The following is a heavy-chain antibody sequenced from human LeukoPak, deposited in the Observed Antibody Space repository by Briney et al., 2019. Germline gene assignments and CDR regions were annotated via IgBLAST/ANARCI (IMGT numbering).Heavy chain of an antibody. D-gene: IGHD6-13*01. V-gene: IGHV1-2*02. J-gene: IGHJ6*03. CDR1: GYTFTGYY. Sequence: ASVTVSCKASGYTFTGYYMHWLRQAPGQGLEWMGWINPSSGGTNYAQKFQGRVTMTRDTSISTAYMELSRLRSDDTAVYYCARDLGSSWYGGYYYYYYMDVWGKGTTVTISS. CDR2: INPSSGGT. CDR3: ARDLGSSWYGGYYYYYYMDV.